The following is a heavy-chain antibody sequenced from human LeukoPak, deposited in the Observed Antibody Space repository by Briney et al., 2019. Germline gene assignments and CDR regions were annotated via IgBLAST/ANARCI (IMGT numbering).Heavy chain of an antibody. Sequence: GGSLRLSCAASGFTFSSYGMHWVRQAPGKGLEWVAVISYDGSNKYYADSVKGRFTISRDNSKNTLYLQMNSLRAEDTAVYYCAKDLPPYYYYGMDVWGQGTTVTVSS. D-gene: IGHD5/OR15-5a*01. V-gene: IGHV3-30*18. CDR1: GFTFSSYG. J-gene: IGHJ6*02. CDR2: ISYDGSNK. CDR3: AKDLPPYYYYGMDV.